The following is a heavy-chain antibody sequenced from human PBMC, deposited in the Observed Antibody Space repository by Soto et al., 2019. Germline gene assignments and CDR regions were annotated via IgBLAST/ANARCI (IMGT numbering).Heavy chain of an antibody. D-gene: IGHD6-19*01. Sequence: VKVSCKASGYTFTSYGISWVRQAPGQGLEWMGWISRNNGNTNYAQKLQGRVTMTTDTSTSTAYMELRSLRSDDTAVYYCARVSVLAGTPSFDYWGQGTPVTVSS. J-gene: IGHJ4*02. CDR1: GYTFTSYG. CDR3: ARVSVLAGTPSFDY. V-gene: IGHV1-18*01. CDR2: ISRNNGNT.